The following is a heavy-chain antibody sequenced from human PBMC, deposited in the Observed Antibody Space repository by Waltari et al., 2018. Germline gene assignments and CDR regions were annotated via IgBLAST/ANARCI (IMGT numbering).Heavy chain of an antibody. Sequence: QVQLVQSGAEVTKPGSSVTVSCQAAGGTLSSYPFTWVRQAPGQGLEWMGGIIPIFGTTNYAQKFQGRVTISADESTSTVFLELSSLRAEDTAVYYCARDFWSGTDYYYYMDVWGKGTTVTVSS. J-gene: IGHJ6*03. CDR1: GGTLSSYP. CDR3: ARDFWSGTDYYYYMDV. D-gene: IGHD3-3*01. V-gene: IGHV1-69*01. CDR2: IIPIFGTT.